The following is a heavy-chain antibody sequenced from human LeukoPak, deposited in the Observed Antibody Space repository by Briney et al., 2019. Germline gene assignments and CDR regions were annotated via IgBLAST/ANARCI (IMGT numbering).Heavy chain of an antibody. D-gene: IGHD1-20*01. Sequence: VSVKVSCKASGYTFTSYYMHWVRQAPGQGPEWMGIINPSGGSTSYAQKFQGRVTMTRDTSTSTVYMELSSLRSDDTAVYYCARGNWKVEGPFDYWGQGTLVTVSS. V-gene: IGHV1-46*01. CDR2: INPSGGST. J-gene: IGHJ4*02. CDR1: GYTFTSYY. CDR3: ARGNWKVEGPFDY.